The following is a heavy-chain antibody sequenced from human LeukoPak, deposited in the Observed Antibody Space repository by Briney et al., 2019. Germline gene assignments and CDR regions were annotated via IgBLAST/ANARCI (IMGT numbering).Heavy chain of an antibody. V-gene: IGHV3-21*01. D-gene: IGHD2-15*01. J-gene: IGHJ6*04. Sequence: LGGSLRLSCAASGFTFSSYSMNWVRQAPGKGLEWVSSISSSSSYIYYADSVKGRFTISRDNAKNSLYLQINSLRAEDTAVYYCARDREMVAATSYYYYYYCMDVWGKGTTVTVSS. CDR2: ISSSSSYI. CDR1: GFTFSSYS. CDR3: ARDREMVAATSYYYYYYCMDV.